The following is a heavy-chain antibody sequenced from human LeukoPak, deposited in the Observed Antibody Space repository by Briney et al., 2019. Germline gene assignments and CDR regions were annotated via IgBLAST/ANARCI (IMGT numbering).Heavy chain of an antibody. J-gene: IGHJ5*02. CDR2: IWYDERKT. CDR3: ARAERQEWFNP. CDR1: GFTFSSYA. Sequence: PGGSLRLSCAASGFTFSSYAMHWVRQAPGKGLEWVAVIWYDERKTLYADSVKGRFTISRDKSTNTLYLQMNSLRVEDTAVYYCARAERQEWFNPWGQGTLVTVSS. V-gene: IGHV3-33*08.